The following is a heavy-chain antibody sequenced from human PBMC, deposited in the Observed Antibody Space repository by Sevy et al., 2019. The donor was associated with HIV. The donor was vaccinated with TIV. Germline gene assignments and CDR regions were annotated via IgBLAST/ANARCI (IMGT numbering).Heavy chain of an antibody. Sequence: GGSLRLSCAASGFTFTRYWMSWVRQAPGKGLEWVANINEDGSEKYYVDPVKGRFTISRDNARKSLHLQMNSLRAEDTAIYYGARDVAAGDFWGQGTLVTVSS. D-gene: IGHD2-21*01. V-gene: IGHV3-7*01. J-gene: IGHJ4*02. CDR3: ARDVAAGDF. CDR2: INEDGSEK. CDR1: GFTFTRYW.